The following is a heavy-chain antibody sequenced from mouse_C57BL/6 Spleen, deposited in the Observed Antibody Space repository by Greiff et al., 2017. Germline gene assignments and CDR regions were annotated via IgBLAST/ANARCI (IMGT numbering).Heavy chain of an antibody. V-gene: IGHV1-50*01. CDR1: GYTFTSYW. CDR3: ASTAQALDY. D-gene: IGHD3-2*02. CDR2: IDPSDSYT. J-gene: IGHJ2*01. Sequence: QVQLQQPGAELVKPGASVKMSCKASGYTFTSYWMQWVKQRPGQGLEWIGEIDPSDSYTNYTQKFKGKATLTVDTSSSTAYIQLSSLTSEDSAVYYCASTAQALDYWGQGTTLTVSS.